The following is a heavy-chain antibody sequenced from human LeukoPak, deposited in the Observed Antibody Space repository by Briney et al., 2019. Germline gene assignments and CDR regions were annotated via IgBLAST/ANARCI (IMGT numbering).Heavy chain of an antibody. D-gene: IGHD1-26*01. CDR2: ISSRGSI. V-gene: IGHV3-11*04. Sequence: GGSLRLSCAASGFTFSDNYMSWIRQAPGKGLEWVSYISSRGSIYYADSVKGRFTISRDNAKNSLYLQMNSLRAEDTAVYYCARDKIVGATHFDYWGQGALVTVSS. CDR1: GFTFSDNY. CDR3: ARDKIVGATHFDY. J-gene: IGHJ4*02.